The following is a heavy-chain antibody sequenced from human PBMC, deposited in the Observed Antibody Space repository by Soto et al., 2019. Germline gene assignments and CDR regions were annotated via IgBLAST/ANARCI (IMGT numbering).Heavy chain of an antibody. Sequence: EVQLVESGGGLVQPGGSLRLSCAVSGFTFSSYWMSWVRQAPGKGLEWVANIKQDGSEKYYVDSVKGRFTISRDNAKNSLYLQMNSLRAEDTAVYYCAREKAVYYYDSSGYPNWFDPWGQGTLVTVSS. CDR3: AREKAVYYYDSSGYPNWFDP. J-gene: IGHJ5*02. D-gene: IGHD3-22*01. CDR1: GFTFSSYW. CDR2: IKQDGSEK. V-gene: IGHV3-7*01.